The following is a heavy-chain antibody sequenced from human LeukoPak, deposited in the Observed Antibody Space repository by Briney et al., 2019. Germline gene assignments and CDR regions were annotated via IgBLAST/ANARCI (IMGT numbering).Heavy chain of an antibody. Sequence: GGSLRLSCAASGFTFSDYYMTWIRQAPGKGLEWVSYTIMTGTTIYYADSVEGRFTISRDNANNSLDLQMNSLRAEDTAVYYCARMRRDLAKGDYFYYYYMDVWGKGTTVIVSS. CDR3: ARMRRDLAKGDYFYYYYMDV. D-gene: IGHD3-16*01. CDR2: TIMTGTTI. CDR1: GFTFSDYY. J-gene: IGHJ6*03. V-gene: IGHV3-11*04.